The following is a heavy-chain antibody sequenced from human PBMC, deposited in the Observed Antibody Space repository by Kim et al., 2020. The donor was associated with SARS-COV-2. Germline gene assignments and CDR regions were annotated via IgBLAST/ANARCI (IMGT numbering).Heavy chain of an antibody. CDR3: SCNSSYGGLDF. CDR2: IKTDGSEK. CDR1: GFTFSGYW. J-gene: IGHJ4*01. V-gene: IGHV3-7*03. Sequence: GGSLRLSCAASGFTFSGYWMTWVRQAPGKGLEWVANIKTDGSEKYYGDAARGRFTISRDNAKDSLYLHMRSLRPKDTAAYYCSCNSSYGGLDFWGYGT. D-gene: IGHD2-21*01.